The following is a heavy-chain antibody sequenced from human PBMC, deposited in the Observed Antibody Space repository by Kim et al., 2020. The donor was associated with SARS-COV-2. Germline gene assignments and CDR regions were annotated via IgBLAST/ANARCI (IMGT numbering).Heavy chain of an antibody. Sequence: GGSLRLSCAASGFTFTTSWMTWVRQAPGKGLEWVASINQGGSDKYYVDSVKGRFTISRDNARNSLYLQMTSLRAEDTAVYFCASSILPDYWGQGTLVTVS. CDR3: ASSILPDY. CDR2: INQGGSDK. V-gene: IGHV3-7*03. J-gene: IGHJ4*02. CDR1: GFTFTTSW. D-gene: IGHD3-10*01.